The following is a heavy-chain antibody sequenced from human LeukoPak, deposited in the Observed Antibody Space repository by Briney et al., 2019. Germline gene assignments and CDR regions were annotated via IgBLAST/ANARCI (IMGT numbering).Heavy chain of an antibody. V-gene: IGHV4-39*01. D-gene: IGHD5-12*01. CDR3: ARLVATSPRFDY. CDR2: IYYSGST. J-gene: IGHJ4*02. Sequence: SETLSLTCTVSGGSISSSSYYWGWIRQPPGKGLEWIGSIYYSGSTYYNPSLKSRVTISADTSKNQFSLKLSSVTAADTAVYYCARLVATSPRFDYWGQGTLVTVSS. CDR1: GGSISSSSYY.